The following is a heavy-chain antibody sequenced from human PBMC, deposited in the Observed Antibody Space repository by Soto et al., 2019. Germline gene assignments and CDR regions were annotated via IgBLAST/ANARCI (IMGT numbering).Heavy chain of an antibody. CDR2: IYWDDEK. D-gene: IGHD3-16*01. J-gene: IGHJ4*02. CDR3: GPTRSITFYGGGGDFDY. Sequence: QITLKESGPTLVKPTQTLTLTCSFSGFSLTNSGVGVGWIRQPPGKALEWLAFIYWDDEKHYRPSLQSRLTVHKATAKSQVVLTMPNMDPWDTATLYCGPTRSITFYGGGGDFDYWGQGTLVIVSS. CDR1: GFSLTNSGVG. V-gene: IGHV2-5*02.